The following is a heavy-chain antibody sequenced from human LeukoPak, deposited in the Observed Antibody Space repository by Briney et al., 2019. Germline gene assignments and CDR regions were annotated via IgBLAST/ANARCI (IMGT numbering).Heavy chain of an antibody. V-gene: IGHV3-21*05. CDR1: GFTFSSYE. CDR3: ARGPSGYHNT. J-gene: IGHJ4*02. CDR2: ISSSSSYI. D-gene: IGHD5-12*01. Sequence: GGSLRLSCAASGFTFSSYEMNWVRQAPGKGLEWVSYISSSSSYIYYADSVKGRFTISRDNAKNSLYLQMNSLRAEDTAVYYCARGPSGYHNTGGQGTLVTVSS.